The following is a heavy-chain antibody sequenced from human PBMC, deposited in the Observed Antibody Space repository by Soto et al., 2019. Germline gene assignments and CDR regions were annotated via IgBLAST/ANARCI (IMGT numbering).Heavy chain of an antibody. CDR3: ARFITYCSSTSCSHDAFDI. J-gene: IGHJ3*02. CDR1: GGSISSGDYY. D-gene: IGHD2-2*01. Sequence: ASETLSLTCTVSGGSISSGDYYWSWIRQPPGKGLEWIGYIYYSGSTYYNPSLKSRVTISVDTSKNQFSLKLSSVTAADTAVYYCARFITYCSSTSCSHDAFDIWGQGTMVTVSS. V-gene: IGHV4-30-4*01. CDR2: IYYSGST.